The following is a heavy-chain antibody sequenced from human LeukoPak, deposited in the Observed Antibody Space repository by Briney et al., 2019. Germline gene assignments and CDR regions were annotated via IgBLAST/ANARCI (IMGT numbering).Heavy chain of an antibody. Sequence: GGSLRLSCAASGFTFDDYAMHWVRQAPGKGLEWVSGISWNSGSIGYADSVKGRFTISRDNAKNSLYLQMNSLRAEDMALYYCAKSKGLQYPDAFDIWGQGTMVTVSS. CDR3: AKSKGLQYPDAFDI. CDR2: ISWNSGSI. V-gene: IGHV3-9*03. D-gene: IGHD4-11*01. CDR1: GFTFDDYA. J-gene: IGHJ3*02.